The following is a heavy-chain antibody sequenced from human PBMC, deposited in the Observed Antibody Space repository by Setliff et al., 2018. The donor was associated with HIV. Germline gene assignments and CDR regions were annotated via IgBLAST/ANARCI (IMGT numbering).Heavy chain of an antibody. Sequence: ASVKVSCKASGYTFTSYGISWVRQAPGQGLEWMGWISAYNGNTYYANSVKGRFTISRDSSKNTLSLQMSSLRAEDTALYYCATGGMAAAGPGGGHGLDVWGQGTTVTVSS. CDR3: ATGGMAAAGPGGGHGLDV. CDR2: ISAYNGNT. V-gene: IGHV1-18*01. J-gene: IGHJ6*02. CDR1: GYTFTSYG. D-gene: IGHD6-13*01.